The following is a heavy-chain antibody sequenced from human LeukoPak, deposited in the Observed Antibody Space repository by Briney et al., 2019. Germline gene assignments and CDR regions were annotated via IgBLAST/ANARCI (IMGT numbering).Heavy chain of an antibody. V-gene: IGHV3-21*01. CDR2: IRTSNNYI. CDR3: AKDGREYSSSWYFDY. CDR1: GFTFSSYN. D-gene: IGHD6-13*01. Sequence: GGSLRLSCVVSGFTFSSYNMNWVRQAPGKGLEWVSSIRTSNNYIYYADSVTGRFTISRDNAKNSLYLQMNSLRAEDTAVYYCAKDGREYSSSWYFDYWGQGTLVTVSS. J-gene: IGHJ4*02.